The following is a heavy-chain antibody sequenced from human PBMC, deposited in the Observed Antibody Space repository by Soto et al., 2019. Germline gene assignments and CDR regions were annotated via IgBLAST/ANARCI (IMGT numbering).Heavy chain of an antibody. Sequence: QVQLVQSGTEVKKPGSSVKVSCKASGGTFRNYPINWVRQAPGQGLEWMGSIFPLTDIPDYAQNFQARLTITADKSTSTGYMELSSLTSDDTAMYFCARGPLVVLIYFESWGQGTLVTVSS. J-gene: IGHJ4*02. CDR2: IFPLTDIP. CDR3: ARGPLVVLIYFES. V-gene: IGHV1-69*02. CDR1: GGTFRNYP.